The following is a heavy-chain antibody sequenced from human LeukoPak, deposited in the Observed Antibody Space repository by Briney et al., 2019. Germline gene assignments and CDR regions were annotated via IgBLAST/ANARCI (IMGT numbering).Heavy chain of an antibody. J-gene: IGHJ3*02. CDR2: IYHSGST. D-gene: IGHD3-22*01. Sequence: SETLSLTCTVSGGSISSYYWSWIRQPPGKGLEWIGYIYHSGSTYYNPSLKSRVTISVDRSKNQFSLKLSSVTVADTAVYYCARGPMSSGYYADAFDIWGQGTMVTVSS. CDR3: ARGPMSSGYYADAFDI. V-gene: IGHV4-4*09. CDR1: GGSISSYY.